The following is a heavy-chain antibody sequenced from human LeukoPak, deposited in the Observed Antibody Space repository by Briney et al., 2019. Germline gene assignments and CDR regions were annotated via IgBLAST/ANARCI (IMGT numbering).Heavy chain of an antibody. CDR1: GFTFSSYS. CDR2: ITASGTAM. Sequence: GGSLRLSCAASGFTFSSYSMNWVRQAPGKGLEWVSHITASGTAMFYADSVKGRFTISRDNAKNSLYLQMNSLRAEDTAVYYCAKDQGLGGGSVWGYWGQGTLVTVSS. CDR3: AKDQGLGGGSVWGY. D-gene: IGHD2-15*01. J-gene: IGHJ4*02. V-gene: IGHV3-48*01.